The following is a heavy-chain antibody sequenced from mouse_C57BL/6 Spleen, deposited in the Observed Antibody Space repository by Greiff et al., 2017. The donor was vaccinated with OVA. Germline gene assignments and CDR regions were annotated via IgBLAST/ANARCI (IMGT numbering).Heavy chain of an antibody. Sequence: QVQLQQSGAELVKPGASVKISCKASGYAFSRHWMNWVKQRPGKGLEWIGKIYPGDGDTNYNGKFKGKATLTADKSSSTAYMQLSSLTSEDSAVYFCARLDGGAMDYWGSRNLSHRLL. V-gene: IGHV1-80*01. CDR2: IYPGDGDT. CDR1: GYAFSRHW. J-gene: IGHJ4*01. CDR3: ARLDGGAMDY.